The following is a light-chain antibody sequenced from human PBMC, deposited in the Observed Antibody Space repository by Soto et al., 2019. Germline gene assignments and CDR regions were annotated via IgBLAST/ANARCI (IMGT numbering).Light chain of an antibody. CDR1: QSVSNW. Sequence: DIQMTQSPSTLSASVGDRVTITCRASQSVSNWLAWYQQKPGKAPKILICKASSLESGVPSRFSGSGSGTEFTLTISSLRPDDFATYYCQQYNGYRWTFGQGTKVDIK. CDR2: KAS. CDR3: QQYNGYRWT. V-gene: IGKV1-5*03. J-gene: IGKJ1*01.